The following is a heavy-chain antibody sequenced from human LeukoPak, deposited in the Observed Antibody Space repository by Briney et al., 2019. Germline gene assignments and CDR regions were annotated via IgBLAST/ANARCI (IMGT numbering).Heavy chain of an antibody. CDR1: GFTFSSYA. Sequence: GGSLRLSCAASGFTFSSYAMSWVRQAPGKGLEWVSAISGSGGSTYYADPVKGRFTISRDNSKNTLYLQMNSLRAEDTAVYYCAKDVEYYYDSSGYYYFDYWGQGTLVTVSS. J-gene: IGHJ4*02. V-gene: IGHV3-23*01. CDR2: ISGSGGST. CDR3: AKDVEYYYDSSGYYYFDY. D-gene: IGHD3-22*01.